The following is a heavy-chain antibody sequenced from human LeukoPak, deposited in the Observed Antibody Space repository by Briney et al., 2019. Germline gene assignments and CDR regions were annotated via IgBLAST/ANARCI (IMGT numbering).Heavy chain of an antibody. V-gene: IGHV3-66*01. D-gene: IGHD2-21*02. Sequence: GGSLSLSCAASGFTVSSNYMSWVRQAPGKGLEWVSVIYSGGSTYYADSVKGRFTISRDNSKNTLYLQMNGLRAEDTAVYYCATAYCGGDCYLYYYYGMDVWGQGTTVTVSS. J-gene: IGHJ6*02. CDR1: GFTVSSNY. CDR3: ATAYCGGDCYLYYYYGMDV. CDR2: IYSGGST.